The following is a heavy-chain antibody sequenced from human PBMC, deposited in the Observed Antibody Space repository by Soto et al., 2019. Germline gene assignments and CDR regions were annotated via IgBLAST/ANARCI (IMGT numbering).Heavy chain of an antibody. Sequence: SETLSLTCTVSGGSISSYYWSWIRQPPGKGLEWIGYIYYSGSTNYNPSLKSRVTISVDTSKNQFSLKLSSVTAADTAVYYCAIDLAVAGRPEAFDIWGQGTMATVSS. D-gene: IGHD6-19*01. CDR3: AIDLAVAGRPEAFDI. CDR2: IYYSGST. J-gene: IGHJ3*02. CDR1: GGSISSYY. V-gene: IGHV4-59*01.